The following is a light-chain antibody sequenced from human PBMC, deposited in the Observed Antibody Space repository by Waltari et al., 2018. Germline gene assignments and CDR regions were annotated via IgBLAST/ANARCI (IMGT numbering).Light chain of an antibody. CDR2: EVR. CDR1: SSDLGSYDG. Sequence: QSTVTQPASVSGSPGQSITISCTGTSSDLGSYDGVSWYQQYPGKAPKLILYEVRNRPSGISNRFSGSKSGNTASLTISGLQAEDEADYYCSSYTTTKTVVFGGGTKVTVL. V-gene: IGLV2-14*01. J-gene: IGLJ3*02. CDR3: SSYTTTKTVV.